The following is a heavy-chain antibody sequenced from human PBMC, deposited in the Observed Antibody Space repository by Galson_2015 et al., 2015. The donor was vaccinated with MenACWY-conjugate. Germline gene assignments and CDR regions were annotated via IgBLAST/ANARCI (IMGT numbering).Heavy chain of an antibody. Sequence: SVKVSCKASGYSFTTYAMIWVRQAPGQGLEWMGWINTDTGKPTYAQGFTGRFVFSLDTSVSTAYLQINDLKAEDTAVYFCARSTGGYCSGGSYYWGSWGQGTLVVVSS. J-gene: IGHJ5*02. CDR3: ARSTGGYCSGGSYYWGS. CDR2: INTDTGKP. V-gene: IGHV7-4-1*02. D-gene: IGHD2-15*01. CDR1: GYSFTTYA.